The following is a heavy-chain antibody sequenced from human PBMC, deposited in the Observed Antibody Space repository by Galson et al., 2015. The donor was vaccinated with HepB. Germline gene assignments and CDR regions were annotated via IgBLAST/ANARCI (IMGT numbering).Heavy chain of an antibody. CDR3: ARDLQVMPKAEIDY. Sequence: SLRLSCAASGFTFSNYGMHWVRQAPGKGLEWVAVIWYDGSNKYYGDSVKGRFTISRDNSKNTLYLQMNSLRAEDTAVYYCARDLQVMPKAEIDYWGQGTLVTVSS. J-gene: IGHJ4*02. V-gene: IGHV3-33*01. CDR1: GFTFSNYG. D-gene: IGHD3-16*01. CDR2: IWYDGSNK.